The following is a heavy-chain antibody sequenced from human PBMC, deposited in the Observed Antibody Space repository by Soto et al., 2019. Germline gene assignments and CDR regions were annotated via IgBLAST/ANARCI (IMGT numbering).Heavy chain of an antibody. D-gene: IGHD1-26*01. V-gene: IGHV1-18*01. J-gene: IGHJ6*02. Sequence: GASVKVSCKASGYTFTSYGISWVRQAPGQGLEWMGWISAYNGNTNYAQKLQGRVTMTTDTSTSTAYMELRSLRSDDTAVYYCARGMGATSYYYYGMDVWGQGTTVTVSS. CDR2: ISAYNGNT. CDR3: ARGMGATSYYYYGMDV. CDR1: GYTFTSYG.